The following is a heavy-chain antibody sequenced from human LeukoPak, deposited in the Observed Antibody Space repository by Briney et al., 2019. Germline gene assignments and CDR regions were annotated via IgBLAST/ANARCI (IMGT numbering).Heavy chain of an antibody. CDR1: GGSISSSSYY. CDR3: ARNSNLFYFDY. V-gene: IGHV4-39*07. CDR2: IYYSGST. D-gene: IGHD4-11*01. Sequence: KTSETLSLTCTVSGGSISSSSYYWGWIRQPPGKGLEWIGSIYYSGSTYYNPSLKSRVTISVDTSKNQFSLKLSSVTAADTAVYYCARNSNLFYFDYWGQGTLVTVSS. J-gene: IGHJ4*02.